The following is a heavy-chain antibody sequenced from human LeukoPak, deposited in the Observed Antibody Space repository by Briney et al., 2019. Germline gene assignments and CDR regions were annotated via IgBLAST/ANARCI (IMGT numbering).Heavy chain of an antibody. CDR1: GYTFTNYY. CDR3: ARVTIFGVVIPFDY. D-gene: IGHD3-3*01. Sequence: ASVKVSCKASGYTFTNYYMHWVRQAPGQGLEWMGLINPSGDSTRYAQKLQGRVTMTTDTSTSTAYMELRSLRSDDTAVYYCARVTIFGVVIPFDYWGQGTLVTVSS. J-gene: IGHJ4*02. CDR2: INPSGDST. V-gene: IGHV1-46*01.